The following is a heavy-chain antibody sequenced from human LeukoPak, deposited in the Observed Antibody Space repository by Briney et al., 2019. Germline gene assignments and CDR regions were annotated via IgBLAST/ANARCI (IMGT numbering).Heavy chain of an antibody. CDR1: GGSMSSYY. V-gene: IGHV4-59*12. CDR2: IYHSGST. Sequence: SETLSLTCSVSGGSMSSYYWSWIRQSPGKGLEWIGYIYHSGSTDYNSSLKSRVTISEDTSKKQFSLKVSSVTAADTAVYYCARDEFRNWFDPWGQGTLVTVSS. CDR3: ARDEFRNWFDP. D-gene: IGHD3-10*01. J-gene: IGHJ5*02.